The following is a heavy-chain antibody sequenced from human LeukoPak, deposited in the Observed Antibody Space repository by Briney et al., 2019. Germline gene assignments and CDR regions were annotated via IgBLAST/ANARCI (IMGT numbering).Heavy chain of an antibody. CDR3: TGNGYYPLEY. J-gene: IGHJ4*02. CDR2: IYHSGST. D-gene: IGHD3-3*01. Sequence: PSETLSLTCAVSGGSISSTNWWSWVRQPPGKGLEWIGEIYHSGSTNYNPSLKSRVIISVDKSKNQFSLKLSFVTAADTAVYYCTGNGYYPLEYWGQGTLVTVSS. V-gene: IGHV4-4*02. CDR1: GGSISSTNW.